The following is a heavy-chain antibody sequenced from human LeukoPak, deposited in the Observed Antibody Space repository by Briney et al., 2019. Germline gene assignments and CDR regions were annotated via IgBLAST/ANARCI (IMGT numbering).Heavy chain of an antibody. V-gene: IGHV1-18*01. J-gene: IGHJ6*02. D-gene: IGHD2-2*01. CDR2: ISAYNGNT. CDR3: AREGIVAVPAARVYYYYGMDV. CDR1: GYTFTSYG. Sequence: ASVKVSCKASGYTFTSYGISWVRQAPGQGLEWMGWISAYNGNTNYAQKLQGRVTMTTDTSTSTAYMELRSLRSDDTAVYYCAREGIVAVPAARVYYYYGMDVWGQGTTVTVSS.